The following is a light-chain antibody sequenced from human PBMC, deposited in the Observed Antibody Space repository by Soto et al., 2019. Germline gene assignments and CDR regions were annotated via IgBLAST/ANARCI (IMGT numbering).Light chain of an antibody. J-gene: IGLJ1*01. Sequence: QSALTQPASVSGSPGQSITISCTGTSSNVGGYNFVSWYQQHPGKVPKLMIFDVNRRPSGVSDRFSGSKSGNTASLTISGLQAEDEGDYYCCSYTSSSTHVFGSGTKLTVL. V-gene: IGLV2-14*03. CDR1: SSNVGGYNF. CDR3: CSYTSSSTHV. CDR2: DVN.